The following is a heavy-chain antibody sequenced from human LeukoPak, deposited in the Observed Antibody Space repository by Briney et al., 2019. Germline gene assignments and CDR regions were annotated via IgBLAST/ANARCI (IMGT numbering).Heavy chain of an antibody. D-gene: IGHD6-19*01. CDR3: ARAYSSGHSRPDF. J-gene: IGHJ4*02. CDR1: GFIFSSYG. Sequence: GGSLRLSCAASGFIFSSYGMHWVRQAPGKGLEWVAVIWYDGGNKYYADSVKGRFTISRDNSKNMLYLQMNSLRAEDTAVYYCARAYSSGHSRPDFWGQGTLVTVSS. V-gene: IGHV3-33*01. CDR2: IWYDGGNK.